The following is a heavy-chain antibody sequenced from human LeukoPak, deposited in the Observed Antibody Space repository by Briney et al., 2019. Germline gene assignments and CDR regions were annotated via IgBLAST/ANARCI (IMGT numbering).Heavy chain of an antibody. CDR2: IYTSGNT. CDR3: ARENTVTNGRSLDY. J-gene: IGHJ4*02. V-gene: IGHV4-4*07. D-gene: IGHD4-17*01. CDR1: GCSISSYY. Sequence: SETLSLTCPVSGCSISSYYWTWIRPPAGKELEWIGRIYTSGNTNYNPSLKSRVTMSLDTSKNHFSLHLTSVTAADTAVYYCARENTVTNGRSLDYWGRGTQVTVSS.